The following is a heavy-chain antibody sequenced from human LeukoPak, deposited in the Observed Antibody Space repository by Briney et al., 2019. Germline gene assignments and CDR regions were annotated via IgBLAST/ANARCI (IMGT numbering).Heavy chain of an antibody. D-gene: IGHD3-22*01. CDR3: ARVTGYMIEDYFDY. J-gene: IGHJ4*02. CDR1: GGSISSYY. CDR2: IYYSGST. V-gene: IGHV4-59*01. Sequence: SETLSLTCTVSGGSISSYYWSWIRQPPGKGLEWIGYIYYSGSTNYKPSLKSRVTISVETSKNQFSLKLRSVTAADTAVYYCARVTGYMIEDYFDYWGQGPWSPSPQ.